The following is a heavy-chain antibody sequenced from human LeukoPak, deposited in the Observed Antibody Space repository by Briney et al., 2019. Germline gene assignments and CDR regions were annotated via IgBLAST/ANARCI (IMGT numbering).Heavy chain of an antibody. CDR3: ARGRGSSWYWSAVVY. D-gene: IGHD6-13*01. CDR1: GGSFSGYY. CDR2: INHSGST. Sequence: SETLSLTCAVYGGSFSGYYWSWIRQPPGKGLEWIGEINHSGSTNYNPSLKSRVTISVDASKNQFSLKLSSVTAADTAVYYCARGRGSSWYWSAVVYWGQGTLVTVSS. V-gene: IGHV4-34*01. J-gene: IGHJ4*02.